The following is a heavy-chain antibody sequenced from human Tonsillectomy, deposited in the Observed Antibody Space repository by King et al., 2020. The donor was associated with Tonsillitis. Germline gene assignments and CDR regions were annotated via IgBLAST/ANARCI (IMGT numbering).Heavy chain of an antibody. D-gene: IGHD6-19*01. CDR1: GFTFSSYS. Sequence: VQLVESGGGLVQPGGSLRLSCAASGFTFSSYSMNWVRQAPGKGLEWVSYISSSSITIYYADPVKGRFTISRDNAKNSLYLQMNSLRAEDTAVYYCARGGKTVAGTGDFDYWGQGTLVTVSS. V-gene: IGHV3-48*01. CDR2: ISSSSITI. CDR3: ARGGKTVAGTGDFDY. J-gene: IGHJ4*02.